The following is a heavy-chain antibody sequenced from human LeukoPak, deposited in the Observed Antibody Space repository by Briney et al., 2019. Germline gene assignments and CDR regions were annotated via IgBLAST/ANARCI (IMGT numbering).Heavy chain of an antibody. CDR2: IIPIFGTA. D-gene: IGHD3-22*01. J-gene: IGHJ3*02. V-gene: IGHV1-69*01. CDR3: ARVEYYDSSGYYSAFDI. CDR1: GGTFSSYA. Sequence: SVKVSCKASGGTFSSYAISWVRQAPGQGLEWMGGIIPIFGTANYAQKFQGRVTITADESTSTAYMELSSLRSEDTAVYYCARVEYYDSSGYYSAFDIWGQGTMVTVSS.